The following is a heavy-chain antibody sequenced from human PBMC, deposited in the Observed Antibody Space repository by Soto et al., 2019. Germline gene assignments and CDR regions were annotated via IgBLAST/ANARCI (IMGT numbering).Heavy chain of an antibody. CDR2: INAGNGDT. J-gene: IGHJ4*02. CDR1: GFIFTNYA. Sequence: ASVKVSCKASGFIFTNYAIHWVRQAPGQRLEWMGWINAGNGDTKYSQKFQGSVTIIRDTSARTAYLELSSLTSEDTAFYYCARGCSGDDCYSIPYFDSWGQGTLVTVSS. CDR3: ARGCSGDDCYSIPYFDS. D-gene: IGHD2-15*01. V-gene: IGHV1-3*01.